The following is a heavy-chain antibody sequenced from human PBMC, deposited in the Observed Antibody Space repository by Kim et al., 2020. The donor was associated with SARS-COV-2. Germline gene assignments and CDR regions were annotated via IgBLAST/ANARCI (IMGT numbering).Heavy chain of an antibody. V-gene: IGHV3-23*01. D-gene: IGHD3-3*01. Sequence: GGSLRLSCVASRFTFNNYAMNWVRQAPGKGLEWVSAISGSGGITYYADSVKGRFTLSRDNSKNTLYLQMNSLRVEDTAVYYCARDGGSFGAFDSWGQGTMVTVSS. CDR2: ISGSGGIT. J-gene: IGHJ3*02. CDR3: ARDGGSFGAFDS. CDR1: RFTFNNYA.